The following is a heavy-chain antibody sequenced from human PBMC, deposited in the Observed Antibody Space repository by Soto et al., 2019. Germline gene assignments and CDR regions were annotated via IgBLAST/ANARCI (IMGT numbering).Heavy chain of an antibody. Sequence: QITLKESGPTLVKPTQTLTLTCTFSGFSLTTDRVGVGWIRQPPGEALEWLAVIYWDDSKTYRPSLESRLTITKDTSKNQVVLTMTNMDSLDTATYYCAHAYGGMSLYWGQGTLVTVSS. J-gene: IGHJ4*02. V-gene: IGHV2-5*02. D-gene: IGHD1-26*01. CDR1: GFSLTTDRVG. CDR3: AHAYGGMSLY. CDR2: IYWDDSK.